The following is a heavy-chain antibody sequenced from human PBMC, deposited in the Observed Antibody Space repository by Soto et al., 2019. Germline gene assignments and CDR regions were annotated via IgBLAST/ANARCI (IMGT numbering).Heavy chain of an antibody. CDR1: GGSISSGGYY. V-gene: IGHV4-31*03. CDR2: IYYSGST. Sequence: QVQLQESGPGLVKPSQTLSLTCTVSGGSISSGGYYWSWIRQHPGKGLEWIGYIYYSGSTYYNPSLKSRVTISVDTSKNQFSLKLSSVTAADTAVYYCAREVVGVAIRGYFDYWGQGTLVTVSS. J-gene: IGHJ4*02. CDR3: AREVVGVAIRGYFDY. D-gene: IGHD3-3*01.